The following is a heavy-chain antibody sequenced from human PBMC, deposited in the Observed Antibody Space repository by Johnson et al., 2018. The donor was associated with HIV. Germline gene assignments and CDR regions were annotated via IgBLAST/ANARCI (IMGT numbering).Heavy chain of an antibody. CDR1: GFIFSDYV. CDR2: ISADGRNK. CDR3: ARDRSENAFDI. V-gene: IGHV3-30*14. Sequence: QVQLVESGGGVVRPGGSLRLSCAASGFIFSDYVIHWVRQAPGKGLEWVSVISADGRNKYYADSVKGRFTISRDNSKNTLYLQMNSLRAEDTAVYDCARDRSENAFDIWGQGTMVTVSS. J-gene: IGHJ3*02.